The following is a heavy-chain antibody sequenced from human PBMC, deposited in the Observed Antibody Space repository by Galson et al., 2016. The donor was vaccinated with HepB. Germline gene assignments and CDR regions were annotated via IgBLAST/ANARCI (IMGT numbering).Heavy chain of an antibody. CDR1: GFSISDYS. J-gene: IGHJ4*02. V-gene: IGHV3-21*01. CDR2: IDSSSSCI. Sequence: SLRLSCAASGFSISDYSMNWVRQAPGKGLEWVSSIDSSSSCIYYADSVKGRFTISRDNAKKSLYLQMSSLRVEDTAAYYCARDGHLSYFDFWGQGTLVAVSS. CDR3: ARDGHLSYFDF.